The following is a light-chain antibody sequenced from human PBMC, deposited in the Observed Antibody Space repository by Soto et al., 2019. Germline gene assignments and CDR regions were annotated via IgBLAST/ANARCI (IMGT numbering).Light chain of an antibody. Sequence: DIQMTNSPSTLSASAGDIVTITCRASQSISSWLAWYQQKPGKAPKLLIYDASSLESGVPSRFSGSGSGTEFTLTISSLQPDDFASYYCQHYNSYSEAFGQGTKV. J-gene: IGKJ1*01. V-gene: IGKV1-5*01. CDR3: QHYNSYSEA. CDR1: QSISSW. CDR2: DAS.